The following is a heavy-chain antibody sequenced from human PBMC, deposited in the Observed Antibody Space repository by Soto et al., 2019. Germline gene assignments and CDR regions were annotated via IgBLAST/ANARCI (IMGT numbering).Heavy chain of an antibody. CDR3: ARVVLSITRGAFDA. Sequence: QVQLQESGPGLVKPSGTLSLTCAVSGGSISSTHWWTWVRQSPGKGLEYIGEISHSGTSHSNPSLKSRVTLSVDKSKNPFSLTLTSVTAADTAVYYCARVVLSITRGAFDAWGQGTPVIVSS. CDR1: GGSISSTHW. CDR2: ISHSGTS. D-gene: IGHD1-20*01. J-gene: IGHJ3*01. V-gene: IGHV4-4*02.